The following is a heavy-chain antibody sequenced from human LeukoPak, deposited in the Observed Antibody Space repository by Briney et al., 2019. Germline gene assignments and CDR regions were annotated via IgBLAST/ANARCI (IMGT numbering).Heavy chain of an antibody. CDR1: RGPISRYS. CDR2: VYYTGTT. V-gene: IGHV4-59*08. Sequence: RSETLSLTCTVSRGPISRYSWSWIGQPRSRGLEGIGQVYYTGTTNYYPSLRSRVTISEDTSTNQFSLNLHSVTAADTAVYYCARQIETAGTVFDYWGQGTLVTVSS. J-gene: IGHJ4*02. D-gene: IGHD6-13*01. CDR3: ARQIETAGTVFDY.